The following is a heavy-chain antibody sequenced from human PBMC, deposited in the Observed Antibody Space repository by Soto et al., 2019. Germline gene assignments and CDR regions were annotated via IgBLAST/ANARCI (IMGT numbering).Heavy chain of an antibody. CDR3: ARVSYDSRAKGYYFDY. D-gene: IGHD3-22*01. CDR1: GFTFSSYG. CDR2: IWYDGSNK. J-gene: IGHJ4*02. Sequence: GGSLRLSCAASGFTFSSYGMHWVRQAPGKGLERVAVIWYDGSNKYYADSVKGRFTISRDNSKNTLYLQMNSLRAEDTAVYYCARVSYDSRAKGYYFDYWGQGTLVTVSS. V-gene: IGHV3-33*01.